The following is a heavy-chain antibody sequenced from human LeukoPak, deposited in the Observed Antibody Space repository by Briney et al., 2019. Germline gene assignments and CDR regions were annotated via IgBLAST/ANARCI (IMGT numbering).Heavy chain of an antibody. CDR2: ISSSSSYI. D-gene: IGHD2-2*01. J-gene: IGHJ4*02. CDR1: GLTFSSYS. Sequence: PGGSLRLSCAASGLTFSSYSMNWVRQAPGKGLEWVSSISSSSSYIYYADSVKGRFTISRDNAKNSLYLQMNSLRAEDTAVYYCARDCSSTSCYDDANFDYWGQGTLVTVSS. CDR3: ARDCSSTSCYDDANFDY. V-gene: IGHV3-21*01.